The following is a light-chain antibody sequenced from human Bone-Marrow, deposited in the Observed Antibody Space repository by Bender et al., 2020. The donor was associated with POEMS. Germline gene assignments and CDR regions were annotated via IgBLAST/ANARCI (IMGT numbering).Light chain of an antibody. CDR1: NIGDKG. CDR3: QVWDSSSNHRV. Sequence: SYVLTQPPSVSVAPGQTARIACGGNNIGDKGVHWYQQKPGQAPVLVVYDDSERPSGIPERFSGSNSGSTATLTISRVEAGDEADYYCQVWDSSSNHRVFGGGTKLTVL. J-gene: IGLJ3*02. CDR2: DDS. V-gene: IGLV3-21*02.